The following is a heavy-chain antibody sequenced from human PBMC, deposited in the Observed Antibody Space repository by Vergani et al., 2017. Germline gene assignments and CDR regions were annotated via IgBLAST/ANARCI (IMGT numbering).Heavy chain of an antibody. J-gene: IGHJ3*01. D-gene: IGHD2-2*01. CDR1: GFTFNSYA. V-gene: IGHV3-23*01. CDR3: AKGCGRTSCPYGGGAFDV. CDR2: INNNGGST. Sequence: QLLESGGGLIQPGGSLRLSCAASGFTFNSYAMTWVRQAPGKGLEWVSGINNNGGSTYYADSVKGRFTISRDNSKNTLYLQMTYLRAEDTATYYWAKGCGRTSCPYGGGAFDVWGHGTMVTVSS.